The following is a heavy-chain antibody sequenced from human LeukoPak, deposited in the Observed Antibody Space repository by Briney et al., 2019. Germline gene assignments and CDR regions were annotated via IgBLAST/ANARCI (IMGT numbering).Heavy chain of an antibody. J-gene: IGHJ4*02. D-gene: IGHD3-9*01. Sequence: ASQTLSLTCAISGDSVSSNSAAWNWIRQSPSRGLERRGRTYYRSKWYNDYAVSVKSRITINPDTSKNQFSLQLNSVTPEDTAVYYCARGYYDILTGYYPFDYWGQGTLVTVSS. CDR1: GDSVSSNSAA. V-gene: IGHV6-1*01. CDR3: ARGYYDILTGYYPFDY. CDR2: TYYRSKWYN.